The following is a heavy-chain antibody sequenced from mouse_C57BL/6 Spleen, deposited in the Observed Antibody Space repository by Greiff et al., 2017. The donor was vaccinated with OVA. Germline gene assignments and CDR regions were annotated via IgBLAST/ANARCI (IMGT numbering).Heavy chain of an antibody. J-gene: IGHJ4*01. V-gene: IGHV1-53*01. D-gene: IGHD1-1*01. CDR2: INPSNGGT. CDR3: ARDLYYYGSSLYYYAMDY. Sequence: VQLQQSGTELVKPGASVKLSCKASGYTFTSYWMHWVKQRPGQGLEWIGNINPSNGGTNYNEKFKSKATLTVDKSSSTAYMQLSSLTSEDSAVYYCARDLYYYGSSLYYYAMDYWGQGTSVTVSS. CDR1: GYTFTSYW.